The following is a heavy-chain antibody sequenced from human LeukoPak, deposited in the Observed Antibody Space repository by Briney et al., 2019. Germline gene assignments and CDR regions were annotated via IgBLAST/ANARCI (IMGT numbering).Heavy chain of an antibody. V-gene: IGHV4-59*01. CDR2: IYYSGST. CDR3: ARGSDWLSAAFDY. Sequence: SSETLSLTCTVSGGSISSYYWSWIRQPPGKGLEWIGYIYYSGSTNCNPSLKSRVTISVDTSKNQFSLKLSSVTAADTAVYYCARGSDWLSAAFDYWGQGTLVTVSS. D-gene: IGHD3-9*01. J-gene: IGHJ4*02. CDR1: GGSISSYY.